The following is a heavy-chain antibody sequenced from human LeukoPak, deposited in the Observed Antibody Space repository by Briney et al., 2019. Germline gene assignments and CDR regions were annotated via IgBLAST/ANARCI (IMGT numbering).Heavy chain of an antibody. Sequence: ASVKVSCKASGYTFTSYGISWVRQAPGQGLEWMGWINPNRGGTNYAQKFQGRVTMTRDTSISTAYMELSRLRSDDTAVYYCARDRDILRFLEWLYWGQGTLVTVSS. CDR3: ARDRDILRFLEWLY. V-gene: IGHV1-2*02. CDR1: GYTFTSYG. D-gene: IGHD3-3*01. J-gene: IGHJ4*02. CDR2: INPNRGGT.